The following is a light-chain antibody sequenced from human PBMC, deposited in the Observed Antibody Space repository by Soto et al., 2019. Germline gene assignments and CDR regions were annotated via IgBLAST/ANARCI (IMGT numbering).Light chain of an antibody. CDR1: QSSTTN. Sequence: EKVLTQSPVTLSVSLGDRATLSCRASQSSTTNLAWYQQRPGQAPRLLIFGASNRATGIPARFSGSGSGTEFSLTISSRQSEDSAIYYCQQYNDWPPLTFGGGTKVEI. J-gene: IGKJ4*01. CDR3: QQYNDWPPLT. V-gene: IGKV3-15*01. CDR2: GAS.